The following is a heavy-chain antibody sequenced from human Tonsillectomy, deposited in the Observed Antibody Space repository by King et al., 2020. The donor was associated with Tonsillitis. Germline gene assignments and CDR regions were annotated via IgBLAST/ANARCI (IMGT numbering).Heavy chain of an antibody. CDR3: ARDNAGATGTHYGMDV. V-gene: IGHV1-2*02. CDR1: GYTFTGYY. D-gene: IGHD1-1*01. J-gene: IGHJ6*02. Sequence: QLVQSGAEVKKPGASVKVSCKASGYTFTGYYMHWVRQAPGQGLEWMGWINPNSGGTNYAQKFQGRVTMTRDTSISTAYMELSRLRSDDTAVYYGARDNAGATGTHYGMDVWGQGTTVTVSS. CDR2: INPNSGGT.